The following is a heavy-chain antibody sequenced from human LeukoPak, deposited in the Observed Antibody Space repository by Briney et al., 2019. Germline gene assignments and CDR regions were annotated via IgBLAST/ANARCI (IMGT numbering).Heavy chain of an antibody. CDR2: ISGSGGNT. CDR3: AKLAKYFYGAETFYFFEH. D-gene: IGHD3-10*01. Sequence: PGGSLRLSCAASGFTFSNYGMSWVRQAPGKGLEWVSTISGSGGNTYYADSVKGRFTISRDNGKNSLYLQMNSPRVEDTAVYYCAKLAKYFYGAETFYFFEHWGQGTPVTASS. V-gene: IGHV3-23*01. J-gene: IGHJ4*02. CDR1: GFTFSNYG.